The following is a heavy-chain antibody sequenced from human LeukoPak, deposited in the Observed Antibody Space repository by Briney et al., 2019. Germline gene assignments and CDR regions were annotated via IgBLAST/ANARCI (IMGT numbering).Heavy chain of an antibody. V-gene: IGHV4-34*01. Sequence: SEALSLTCAVYGGSFSGYYWSWVRQPPGKGLEWIGEINHSGSTNYNPSLKSRVTISVDTSKNQFSLKLSSVTAADTAVYYCARGDLKSGSNWGQGTLVTVSS. CDR1: GGSFSGYY. D-gene: IGHD3-3*01. CDR3: ARGDLKSGSN. J-gene: IGHJ4*02. CDR2: INHSGST.